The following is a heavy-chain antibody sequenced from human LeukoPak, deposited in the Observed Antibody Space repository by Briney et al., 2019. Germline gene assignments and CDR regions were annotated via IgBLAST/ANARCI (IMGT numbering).Heavy chain of an antibody. Sequence: GRSLRLSCAASGFSFTSYWMHWVRQAPGKGLVWASRINSDGSSTTYADSVKGRFTISRDNAKNTLYLQMNTLRGEDTAVYYCARESAIVLVPFDSWGQGTLVTVSS. D-gene: IGHD2/OR15-2a*01. CDR3: ARESAIVLVPFDS. CDR1: GFSFTSYW. V-gene: IGHV3-74*01. J-gene: IGHJ4*02. CDR2: INSDGSST.